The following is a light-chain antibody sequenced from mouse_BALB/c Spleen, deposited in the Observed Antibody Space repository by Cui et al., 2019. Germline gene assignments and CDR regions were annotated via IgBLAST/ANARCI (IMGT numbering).Light chain of an antibody. CDR3: QQCYSYPLT. Sequence: DIVMSQFPSSLAVPVGEKFTLNCKSSQSLLYIKNQENYLVWYQQKPGQSPKLLIYWASTRESGVPDRFTGSGSGTDFTLTIRSVKAEDLAVYYCQQCYSYPLTFGAGTKLELK. CDR1: QSLLYIKNQENY. CDR2: WAS. V-gene: IGKV8-30*01. J-gene: IGKJ5*01.